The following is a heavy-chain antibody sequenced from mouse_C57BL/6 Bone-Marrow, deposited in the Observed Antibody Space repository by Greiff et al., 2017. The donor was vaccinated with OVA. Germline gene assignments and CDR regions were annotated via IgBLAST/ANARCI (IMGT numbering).Heavy chain of an antibody. Sequence: DVQLVESGEGLVKPGGSLKLSCAASGFTFSSYAMSWVRQTPEKRLEWVAYISSGGDYIDYADTVKGRFTISRDNARNTLYLQMSSLKSEDTAMYYCTRDRFYDYDWAYWGQGTLVTVSA. CDR1: GFTFSSYA. D-gene: IGHD2-4*01. J-gene: IGHJ3*01. V-gene: IGHV5-9-1*02. CDR3: TRDRFYDYDWAY. CDR2: ISSGGDYI.